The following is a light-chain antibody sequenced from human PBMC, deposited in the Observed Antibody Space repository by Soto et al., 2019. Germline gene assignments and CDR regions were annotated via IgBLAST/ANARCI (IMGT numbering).Light chain of an antibody. CDR1: QSVTSSY. J-gene: IGKJ1*01. CDR3: QQYCSSTL. V-gene: IGKV3-20*01. Sequence: EIVLTQSPGTLSLSPGERATLSCRASQSVTSSYLAWYQQKHGQAPRLLIYGASSRATGIPDRFSGSVSWTDFNLTNSILETEGCAVDFFQQYCSSTLVGQGTKLAIK. CDR2: GAS.